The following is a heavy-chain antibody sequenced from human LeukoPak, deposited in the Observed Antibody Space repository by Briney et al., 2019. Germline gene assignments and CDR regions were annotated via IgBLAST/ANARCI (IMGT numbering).Heavy chain of an antibody. J-gene: IGHJ6*03. V-gene: IGHV1-8*01. CDR3: ARAPPPIAVAGRYYYYYYMDV. D-gene: IGHD6-19*01. CDR1: GYTFTSYD. CDR2: MNPNSGNT. Sequence: ASVKVSCKASGYTFTSYDINWVRQATGQGLEWMGWMNPNSGNTGYAQKFQGRVTMTRNTSISTAYIELSSLRSEDTAVYYCARAPPPIAVAGRYYYYYYMDVWGKGTTVTISS.